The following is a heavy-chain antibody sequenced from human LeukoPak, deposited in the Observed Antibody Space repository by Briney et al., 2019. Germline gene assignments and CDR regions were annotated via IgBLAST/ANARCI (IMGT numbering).Heavy chain of an antibody. Sequence: PSETLSLTCTVSGGSISSGSYYWSWIRQPAGKGLEWIGRIYTSGSTNYNPSLKSRVTISVDTSKNQFSLKLSSVTAADTAVYYCARGHRESDYYDSSGYGLYMDVWGKGTTVTISS. CDR1: GGSISSGSYY. J-gene: IGHJ6*03. V-gene: IGHV4-61*02. D-gene: IGHD3-22*01. CDR2: IYTSGST. CDR3: ARGHRESDYYDSSGYGLYMDV.